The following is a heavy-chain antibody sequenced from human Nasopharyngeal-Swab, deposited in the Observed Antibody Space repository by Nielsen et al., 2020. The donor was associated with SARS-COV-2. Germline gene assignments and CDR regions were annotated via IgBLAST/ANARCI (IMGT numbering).Heavy chain of an antibody. J-gene: IGHJ4*02. CDR1: GYTFTSYG. Sequence: ASVKVSCKASGYTFTSYGISWVRQAPGQGLEWMGWISAYNGNTNYAQKLQGRVTMTTDTSTSTAYMELRSLRSDNTAVYYCARDPPLLESGYSYGFPRFDYWGRGTLVTVSS. D-gene: IGHD5-18*01. CDR2: ISAYNGNT. V-gene: IGHV1-18*01. CDR3: ARDPPLLESGYSYGFPRFDY.